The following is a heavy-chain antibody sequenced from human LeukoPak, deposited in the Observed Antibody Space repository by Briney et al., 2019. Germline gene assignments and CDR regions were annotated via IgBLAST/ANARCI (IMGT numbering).Heavy chain of an antibody. CDR3: ARGERGQGRCNRRDYKCTSLDV. Sequence: ASVKVSCKASGYTFTYYGITWVRQVPGQGLEWMGWISAYNGGTDYAQKVQGRVTMTTDTSTSTAYMELRSLRSDDTAVYCCARGERGQGRCNRRDYKCTSLDVWGRGTTVTVSS. V-gene: IGHV1-18*01. CDR2: ISAYNGGT. D-gene: IGHD4-11*01. J-gene: IGHJ6*02. CDR1: GYTFTYYG.